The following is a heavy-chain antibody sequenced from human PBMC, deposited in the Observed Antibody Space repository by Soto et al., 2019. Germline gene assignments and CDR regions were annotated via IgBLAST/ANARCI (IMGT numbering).Heavy chain of an antibody. J-gene: IGHJ5*02. Sequence: SETLSLTCTVSGGSVSSSSYYWGWIRQPPGKGLEWIGSIYYSGSTYYNPSLKSRVTISVDTSKNQFSLKLTSVTAADAALYYCARDFFDSSDYTTNWFDPWGQGTLVTVSS. CDR2: IYYSGST. CDR1: GGSVSSSSYY. V-gene: IGHV4-39*01. D-gene: IGHD3-22*01. CDR3: ARDFFDSSDYTTNWFDP.